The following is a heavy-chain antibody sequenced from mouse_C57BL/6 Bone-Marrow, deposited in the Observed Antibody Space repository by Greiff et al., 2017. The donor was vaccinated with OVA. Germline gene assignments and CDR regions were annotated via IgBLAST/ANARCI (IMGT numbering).Heavy chain of an antibody. CDR1: GYTFTSYG. Sequence: LVESGAELARPGASVKLSCKASGYTFTSYGISWVKQRTGQGLEWIGEIYPRSGNTYYNEKFKGKATLTADKSSSTAYMELRSLTSEDSAVYFCARNWGRRYFDYGGQGTTLTVSS. V-gene: IGHV1-81*01. CDR3: ARNWGRRYFDY. D-gene: IGHD4-1*01. CDR2: IYPRSGNT. J-gene: IGHJ2*01.